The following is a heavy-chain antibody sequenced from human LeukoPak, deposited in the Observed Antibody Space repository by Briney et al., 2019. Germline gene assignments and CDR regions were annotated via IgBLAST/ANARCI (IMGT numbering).Heavy chain of an antibody. CDR1: GFTFSSYS. J-gene: IGHJ4*02. CDR3: ASTYYDFWSGYYTGFSAQLDY. V-gene: IGHV3-21*01. D-gene: IGHD3-3*01. Sequence: PGGSLRLSCAASGFTFSSYSMNWVRQAPGKGLEWVSSISSSSSYIYYADSVKGRFTISRDNAKNSLYLQMNSLGAEDTAVYYCASTYYDFWSGYYTGFSAQLDYWGQGTLVTVSS. CDR2: ISSSSSYI.